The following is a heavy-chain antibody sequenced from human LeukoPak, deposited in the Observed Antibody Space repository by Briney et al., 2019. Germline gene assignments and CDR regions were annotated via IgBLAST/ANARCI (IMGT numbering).Heavy chain of an antibody. CDR2: IIPIFGTA. CDR1: GGTFSSYA. D-gene: IGHD2-2*03. CDR3: ARGIGNCSSTSCSKLPFDY. J-gene: IGHJ4*02. V-gene: IGHV1-69*13. Sequence: SVKVSCKASGGTFSSYAISWVRQAPGQGLEWMGGIIPIFGTANYAQKFQGRVTITADESTSTAYMELSSLRSEDTAVYYCARGIGNCSSTSCSKLPFDYWGQGTLVTVSS.